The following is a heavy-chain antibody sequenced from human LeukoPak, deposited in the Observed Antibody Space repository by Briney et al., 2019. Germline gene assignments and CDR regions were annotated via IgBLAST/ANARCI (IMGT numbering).Heavy chain of an antibody. CDR1: GFTFSSYW. J-gene: IGHJ4*02. V-gene: IGHV3-74*01. D-gene: IGHD5-18*01. CDR2: INSDGSST. Sequence: GGSLRLSCAASGFTFSSYWMHWVRQAPGKGLVWVSRINSDGSSTTYADSVKGRFTISRDNAKNSLFLQMNSLRAEDTAAYYCATSRGYNSGYRALELPPSPIGWGQGTLVTVSS. CDR3: ATSRGYNSGYRALELPPSPIG.